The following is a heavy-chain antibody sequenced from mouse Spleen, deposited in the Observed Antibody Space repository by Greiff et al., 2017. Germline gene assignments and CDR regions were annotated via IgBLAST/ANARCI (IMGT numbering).Heavy chain of an antibody. CDR2: IDPETGGT. V-gene: IGHV1-15*01. D-gene: IGHD2-5*01. J-gene: IGHJ3*01. Sequence: QVQLKQSGAELVRPGASVTLSCKASGYTFTDYEMHWVKQTPVHGLEWIGAIDPETGGTAYNQKFKGKAILTADKSSSTAYMELRSLTSEDSAVYYCTRSYYSTPWFAYWGQGTLVTVSA. CDR1: GYTFTDYE. CDR3: TRSYYSTPWFAY.